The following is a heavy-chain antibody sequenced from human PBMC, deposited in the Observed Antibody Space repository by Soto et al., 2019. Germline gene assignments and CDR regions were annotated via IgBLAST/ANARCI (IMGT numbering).Heavy chain of an antibody. CDR1: EFTLSDHY. J-gene: IGHJ4*02. V-gene: IGHV3-72*01. CDR3: TRAAYLKGFDY. D-gene: IGHD2-2*01. CDR2: SRNKHNKYIT. Sequence: EVQLVESGGALVQPGGSLRLSCAVYEFTLSDHYMDWVRQAPGKGLEWIARSRNKHNKYITEYAASVKGRFTISRDDSKSSLYLQMDSLKSEDTAVYYCTRAAYLKGFDYWGQGALVTVSS.